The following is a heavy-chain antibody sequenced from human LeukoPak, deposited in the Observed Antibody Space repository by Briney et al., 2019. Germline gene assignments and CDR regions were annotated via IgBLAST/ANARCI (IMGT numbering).Heavy chain of an antibody. Sequence: GGSLRLSCVASGFTFSTYAMSWVRQSPGKGLEWVSSISARGDSTYYPDSVKGRFTISRDNSRNTLYLELDSLRDEDTAVYYCTKRGRDWGPFDYWGQGTLVTVSS. D-gene: IGHD7-27*01. CDR1: GFTFSTYA. CDR3: TKRGRDWGPFDY. CDR2: ISARGDST. J-gene: IGHJ4*02. V-gene: IGHV3-23*01.